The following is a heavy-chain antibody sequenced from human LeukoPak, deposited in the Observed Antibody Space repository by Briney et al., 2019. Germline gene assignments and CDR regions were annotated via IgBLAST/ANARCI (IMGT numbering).Heavy chain of an antibody. Sequence: ASVKVSCKASGYTFTSYDINWVRQATGQGLKWMGWMNPNSGNTGYAQKFQGRVTMTRNTSISTAYMELSSLRSEDTAVYYCARAVKLRYFDWLFRPGNYFDYWGQGTLVTVSS. V-gene: IGHV1-8*01. CDR3: ARAVKLRYFDWLFRPGNYFDY. CDR1: GYTFTSYD. D-gene: IGHD3-9*01. CDR2: MNPNSGNT. J-gene: IGHJ4*02.